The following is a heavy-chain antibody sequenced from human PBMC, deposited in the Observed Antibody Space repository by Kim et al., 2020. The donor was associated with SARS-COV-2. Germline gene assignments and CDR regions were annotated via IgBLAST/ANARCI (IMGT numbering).Heavy chain of an antibody. CDR2: IYYSGST. CDR3: ARHRKSGYSYAPGYYYYYYGMDV. V-gene: IGHV4-59*08. Sequence: SETLSLTCTVSGGSISSYYWSWIRQPPGKGLEWIGYIYYSGSTNYNPSLKSRVTISVDTSKNQFSLKLSSVTAADTAVYYCARHRKSGYSYAPGYYYYYYGMDVWGQGTTVTVSS. D-gene: IGHD5-18*01. CDR1: GGSISSYY. J-gene: IGHJ6*02.